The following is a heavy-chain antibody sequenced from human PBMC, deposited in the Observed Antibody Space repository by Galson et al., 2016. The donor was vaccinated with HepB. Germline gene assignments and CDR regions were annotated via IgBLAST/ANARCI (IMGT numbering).Heavy chain of an antibody. CDR3: ARGTMVTPNWLDP. Sequence: QSGAEVKKPGESLRISCKGSGSSFTNYWITWVRQMPGKGLEWMGRIDPSDSYTNYSPSFEGHVTISADKSISTAYLQWSSLKASDTAMYYCARGTMVTPNWLDPWGQGTLVTVSS. J-gene: IGHJ5*02. CDR1: GSSFTNYW. D-gene: IGHD3-10*01. V-gene: IGHV5-10-1*01. CDR2: IDPSDSYT.